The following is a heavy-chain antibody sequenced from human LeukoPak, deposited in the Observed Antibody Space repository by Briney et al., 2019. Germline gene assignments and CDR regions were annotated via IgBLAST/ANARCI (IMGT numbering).Heavy chain of an antibody. J-gene: IGHJ4*02. V-gene: IGHV4-61*01. D-gene: IGHD5-18*01. Sequence: SSETLSLTCDVSGVSVNTCCYYWTWIRQPPRKGLEWIGYKYYSGSTRYNSSLRSRLTISLDSSKNQFSLRLTSVTAADTAVYYCARGRSYGFDFDSWGPGTLVIVSS. CDR1: GVSVNTCCYY. CDR2: KYYSGST. CDR3: ARGRSYGFDFDS.